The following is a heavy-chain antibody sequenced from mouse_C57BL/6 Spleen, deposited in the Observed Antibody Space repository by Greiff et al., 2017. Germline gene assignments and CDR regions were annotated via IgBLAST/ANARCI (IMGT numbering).Heavy chain of an antibody. J-gene: IGHJ2*01. CDR1: GYSITSGYY. CDR2: ISYDGSN. D-gene: IGHD1-1*01. Sequence: DVKLQESGPGLVKPSQSLSLTCSVTGYSITSGYYWNWIRQFPGNKLEWMGYISYDGSNNYNPSLKNRISITRDTSKNQFFLKLNSVTTEDTATYYGARDRDYYGSLYYFYYWGQGTTLTFSS. V-gene: IGHV3-6*01. CDR3: ARDRDYYGSLYYFYY.